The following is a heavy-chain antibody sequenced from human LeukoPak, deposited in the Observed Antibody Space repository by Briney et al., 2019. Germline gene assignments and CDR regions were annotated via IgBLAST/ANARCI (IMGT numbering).Heavy chain of an antibody. V-gene: IGHV1-69*13. CDR3: ARTGGGSSGRPRVYYYYYGMDV. Sequence: GASVKVSCTASGGTFSSYAISWVRQAPGQGLEWMGGIIPIFGTANYAQKFQGRVTITADESTSTAYMELSSLRSEDTAVYYCARTGGGSSGRPRVYYYYYGMDVWGQGTTVTVSS. D-gene: IGHD6-19*01. J-gene: IGHJ6*02. CDR1: GGTFSSYA. CDR2: IIPIFGTA.